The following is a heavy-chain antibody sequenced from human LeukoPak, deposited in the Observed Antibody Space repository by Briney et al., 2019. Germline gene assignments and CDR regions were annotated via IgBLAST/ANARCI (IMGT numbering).Heavy chain of an antibody. D-gene: IGHD5-24*01. J-gene: IGHJ6*03. Sequence: GASVKVSCKASGFTFTSSAMQWVRQARGQRLEWIGWIVVGSGNTNYAQKFQERVTITRDTSASTAYMELSSLRSEDTAVYYCASRGRDGYNWNYYYYMDVWGKGTTVTVSS. CDR3: ASRGRDGYNWNYYYYMDV. CDR1: GFTFTSSA. V-gene: IGHV1-58*02. CDR2: IVVGSGNT.